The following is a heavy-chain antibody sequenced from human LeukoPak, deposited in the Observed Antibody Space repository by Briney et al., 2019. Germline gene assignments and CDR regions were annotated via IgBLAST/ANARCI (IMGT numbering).Heavy chain of an antibody. V-gene: IGHV3-23*01. CDR3: ARKIPEYSSSGVTHYYYYYMDV. CDR1: GFTFSSYA. Sequence: GGSLRLSCAASGFTFSSYAMSWVRQAPGKGLEWVSAISGSGGSTYYADSVKGRFTISRDNSKNTLYLQMNSLRAEDTAVYYCARKIPEYSSSGVTHYYYYYMDVWGKGTTVTVSS. D-gene: IGHD6-6*01. J-gene: IGHJ6*03. CDR2: ISGSGGST.